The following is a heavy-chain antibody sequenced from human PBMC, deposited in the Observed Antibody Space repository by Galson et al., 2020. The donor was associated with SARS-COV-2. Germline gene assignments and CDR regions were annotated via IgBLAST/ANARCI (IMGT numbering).Heavy chain of an antibody. CDR2: IKSKTDGGTT. V-gene: IGHV3-15*01. CDR3: TTGSSWDY. Sequence: TGGSLSLSCAASGFTFSNAWMTWVRQAPGKGLEWVGLIKSKTDGGTTDYAAPVKGRFTISRDDSKNTLYLQMISLKTEDTAVYYCTTGSSWDYWGQGTLVTVSS. J-gene: IGHJ4*02. CDR1: GFTFSNAW.